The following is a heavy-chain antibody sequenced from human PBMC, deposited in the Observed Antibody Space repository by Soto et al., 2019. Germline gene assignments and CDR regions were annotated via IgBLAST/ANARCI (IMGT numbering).Heavy chain of an antibody. Sequence: GGSLRLSCAASGFSFNTSGMQWVRQAPGKGLEWVAVIAFDGSQEFYGDSVRGRFTISRDNSKNTLFLQMKSLTPEDTAVYYCATKVRVTNYLYYGMDVWGQGTTVTVSS. CDR1: GFSFNTSG. V-gene: IGHV3-30*03. D-gene: IGHD2-21*02. J-gene: IGHJ6*02. CDR3: ATKVRVTNYLYYGMDV. CDR2: IAFDGSQE.